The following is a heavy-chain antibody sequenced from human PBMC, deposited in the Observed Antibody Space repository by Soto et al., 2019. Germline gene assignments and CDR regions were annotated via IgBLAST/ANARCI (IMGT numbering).Heavy chain of an antibody. CDR2: ISGSGGST. V-gene: IGHV3-23*01. Sequence: PGGSLRLSCAASGFTFSSYAMSWVRQAPGKGLEWVSAISGSGGSTYYADSVKGRFTISRDNSKNTLYLQMNSLRAEDTAVYYCAKDKEKWDPGLDYYYYYGMDVWGQGTTVTVSS. CDR1: GFTFSSYA. CDR3: AKDKEKWDPGLDYYYYYGMDV. D-gene: IGHD1-26*01. J-gene: IGHJ6*02.